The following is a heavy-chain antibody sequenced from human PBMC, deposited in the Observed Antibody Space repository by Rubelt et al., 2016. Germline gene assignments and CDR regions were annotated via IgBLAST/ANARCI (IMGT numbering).Heavy chain of an antibody. D-gene: IGHD3-10*01. J-gene: IGHJ6*02. V-gene: IGHV4-59*08. CDR3: ARRASNSLGFDYGMDV. CDR1: GGSISSYH. CDR2: IYYSGST. Sequence: QVQLQESGPGLVKPSETLSLTCTVSGGSISSYHWSWIRQPPGKGLEWIGYIYYSGSTNYNPSLKSRVTISVDTSKNQFSLKLSSVTAAATAVYYGARRASNSLGFDYGMDVWGQGTTVTVSS.